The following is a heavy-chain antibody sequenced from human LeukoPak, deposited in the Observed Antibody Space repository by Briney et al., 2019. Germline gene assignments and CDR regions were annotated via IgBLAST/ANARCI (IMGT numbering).Heavy chain of an antibody. CDR1: GFTFSSYG. J-gene: IGHJ4*02. CDR3: AKDLNYYDSSGYGY. Sequence: PGRSLRLSCAASGFTFSSYGMHWVRQAPGKGLEWVAVIWYDGSNKYYADSVKGRFTISRDNSKNTLYLQMNSLRAEDTAVYYCAKDLNYYDSSGYGYWGQGTLVTVSS. V-gene: IGHV3-33*06. D-gene: IGHD3-22*01. CDR2: IWYDGSNK.